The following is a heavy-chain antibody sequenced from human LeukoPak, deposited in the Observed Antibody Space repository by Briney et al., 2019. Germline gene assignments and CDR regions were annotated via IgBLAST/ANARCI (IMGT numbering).Heavy chain of an antibody. CDR2: ISYSGST. D-gene: IGHD2-15*01. CDR3: ARIMGGYCSGGRCYSGNWFDT. V-gene: IGHV4-39*07. J-gene: IGHJ5*02. Sequence: SETLSLTCTVSGGSINNYYWGWIRQPPGKGLEWIGSISYSGSTHNNPSLKSRVSILVDASKNHFSLKLGSLTAADTAVYYCARIMGGYCSGGRCYSGNWFDTWGQGTLVTVSS. CDR1: GGSINNYY.